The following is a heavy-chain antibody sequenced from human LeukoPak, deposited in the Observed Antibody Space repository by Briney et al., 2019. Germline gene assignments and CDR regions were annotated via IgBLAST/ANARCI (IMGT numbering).Heavy chain of an antibody. Sequence: ASVKVSCKASGYTFTSYGISWVRQAPGQGLEWMGWISAYNGNTNYAQKLQGRVTMTTDTSTSTAYMELRSLRSDDTAVYYCARSPRGDFWSGYYYYYGMDVWGQGTTVTVSS. CDR3: ARSPRGDFWSGYYYYYGMDV. V-gene: IGHV1-18*01. CDR2: ISAYNGNT. D-gene: IGHD3-3*01. J-gene: IGHJ6*02. CDR1: GYTFTSYG.